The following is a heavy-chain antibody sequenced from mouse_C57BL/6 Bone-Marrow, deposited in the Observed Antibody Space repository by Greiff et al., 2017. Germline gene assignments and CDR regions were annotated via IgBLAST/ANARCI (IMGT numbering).Heavy chain of an antibody. J-gene: IGHJ4*01. V-gene: IGHV1-64*01. D-gene: IGHD2-3*01. CDR2: IHPNSGST. CDR3: ARDGYYGGAMDY. CDR1: GYTFTSYW. Sequence: VQLQQPGAELVKPGASVKLSCKASGYTFTSYWMHWVKQRPGQGLEWIGMIHPNSGSTNYNEKFKSKATLTVDKSSSTAYMQLSSLTSEDSAVYYCARDGYYGGAMDYRGQGTSVTVSS.